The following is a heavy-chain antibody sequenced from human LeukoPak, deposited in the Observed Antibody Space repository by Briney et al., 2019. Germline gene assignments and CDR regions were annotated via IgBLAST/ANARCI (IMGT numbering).Heavy chain of an antibody. V-gene: IGHV1-8*01. Sequence: GASVKVSCKASGYTFTNYDINWVRQATGQGLEWMGWMNPNCGNTGYAQKFQDRVTMTRSTSISTAYMELSSLRSEDTAVYYCARGRWTGYCTSASCYSGLDPWGQGTLVTVSS. CDR1: GYTFTNYD. J-gene: IGHJ5*02. CDR3: ARGRWTGYCTSASCYSGLDP. CDR2: MNPNCGNT. D-gene: IGHD2-2*02.